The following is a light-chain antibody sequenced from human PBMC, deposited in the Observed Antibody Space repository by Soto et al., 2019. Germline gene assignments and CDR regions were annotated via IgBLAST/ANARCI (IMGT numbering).Light chain of an antibody. J-gene: IGKJ1*01. V-gene: IGKV3-15*01. CDR1: QSVRSN. CDR3: QQYQNLWT. CDR2: RAS. Sequence: IVLTPSPATLSVSQGERATLSCRASQSVRSNLAWYQQRPGQPPRLLIYRASSRATGIPARFSGSGSGTEFTLTINSLQSEDFAVYYCQQYQNLWTFGQGTKV.